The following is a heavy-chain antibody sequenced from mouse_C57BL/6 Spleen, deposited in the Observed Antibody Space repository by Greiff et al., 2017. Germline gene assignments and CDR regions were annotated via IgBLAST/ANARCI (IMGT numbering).Heavy chain of an antibody. CDR3: TFYGYDGDYYAMDY. Sequence: EVHLVESGTVLARPGASVKMSCKTSGYTFTSYWMHWVKQRPGQGLEWIGAIYPGNSDTSYNQKFKGKAKLTAVTSASTAYMELSSLTNEDSAVYYCTFYGYDGDYYAMDYWGQGTSVTVSS. CDR2: IYPGNSDT. V-gene: IGHV1-5*01. D-gene: IGHD2-2*01. CDR1: GYTFTSYW. J-gene: IGHJ4*01.